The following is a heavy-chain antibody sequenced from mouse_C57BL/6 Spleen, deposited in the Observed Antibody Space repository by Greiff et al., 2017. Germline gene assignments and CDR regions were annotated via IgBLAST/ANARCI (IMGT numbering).Heavy chain of an antibody. Sequence: QVQLQQPGAELVKPGASVKLSCKASGYTFTSYWMQWVKQRPGQGLEWIGEIDPSGSYTNYNQKFKGKATLTVDTSSSTAYMQLSSLTSEDSAVYYVARMSLYYFDYWGQGTTLTVSS. CDR1: GYTFTSYW. CDR3: ARMSLYYFDY. V-gene: IGHV1-50*01. CDR2: IDPSGSYT. D-gene: IGHD6-1*01. J-gene: IGHJ2*01.